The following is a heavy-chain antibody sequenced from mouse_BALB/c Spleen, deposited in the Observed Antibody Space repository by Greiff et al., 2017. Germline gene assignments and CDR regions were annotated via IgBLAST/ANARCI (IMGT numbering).Heavy chain of an antibody. CDR2: ISYSGST. V-gene: IGHV3-2*02. CDR1: GYSFTSDYV. J-gene: IGHJ3*01. CDR3: ARGSTMITTGWFDY. D-gene: IGHD2-4*01. Sequence: EVKVEESGPGLVKPSQSLSLTCTVSGYSFTSDYVWNWIRQCPGNKLEWMGYISYSGSTSYNPSLKSRISITRDTSKNQFFLQLNSVTTEDTATYYCARGSTMITTGWFDYWGQGTLVTVSA.